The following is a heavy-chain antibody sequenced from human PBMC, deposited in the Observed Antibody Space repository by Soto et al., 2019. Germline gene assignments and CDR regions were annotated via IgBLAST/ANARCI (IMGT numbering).Heavy chain of an antibody. CDR3: ASFSGATYGDYGGGINY. CDR2: VHYSGST. D-gene: IGHD4-17*01. Sequence: YVTCTVYGGCIRGSSYYWGWIRQPPGKGLECIGSVHYSGSTDYNPSLKSRVTISVDTSKNQSSLKLTSGTAADTAVYFCASFSGATYGDYGGGINYWGQGTLVTVS. CDR1: GGCIRGSSYY. J-gene: IGHJ4*02. V-gene: IGHV4-39*01.